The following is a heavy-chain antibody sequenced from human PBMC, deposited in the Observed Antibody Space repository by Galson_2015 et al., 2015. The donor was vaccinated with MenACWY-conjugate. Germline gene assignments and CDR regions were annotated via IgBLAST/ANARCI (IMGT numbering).Heavy chain of an antibody. Sequence: LRLSCAGSGFLFSSHWLHWVRQLPGAGLLWVSRMNGDGSIIDYADSVKGRFTTSRDNAKNMVFLQMGRLRAEDTAVYYCVRALNGDADYWGQGTLVTVSS. CDR1: GFLFSSHW. J-gene: IGHJ4*02. V-gene: IGHV3-74*01. D-gene: IGHD2-21*02. CDR2: MNGDGSII. CDR3: VRALNGDADY.